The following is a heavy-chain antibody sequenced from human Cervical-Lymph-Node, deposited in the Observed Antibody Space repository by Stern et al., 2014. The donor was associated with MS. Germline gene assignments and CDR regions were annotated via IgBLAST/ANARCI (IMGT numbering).Heavy chain of an antibody. D-gene: IGHD3-22*01. Sequence: VQLVESGGGVVQPGRSLRLSCAASGFTFSYYAIHWVRQAPGKGLEWVAVISYDGSNKYYADSVKGRFTISRDNSKNTLYLQMNSLRAEDTAVYNCAREDDSSGYYDYWGQGTLVTVSS. CDR1: GFTFSYYA. CDR2: ISYDGSNK. J-gene: IGHJ4*02. V-gene: IGHV3-30-3*01. CDR3: AREDDSSGYYDY.